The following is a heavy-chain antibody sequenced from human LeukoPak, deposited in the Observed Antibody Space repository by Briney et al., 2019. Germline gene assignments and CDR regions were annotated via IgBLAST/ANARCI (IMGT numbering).Heavy chain of an antibody. CDR2: IRYDGSSE. D-gene: IGHD3-22*01. Sequence: PGGSLRLSCAASGFTFSDYGIHWVRQAPGKGLEWVAFIRYDGSSEYYADSVKGRFTISRDNSKNTLYLQMNSLRPEDTAVYYCARGYYYGSSGYLFDYWGQGTLVTVSS. CDR3: ARGYYYGSSGYLFDY. CDR1: GFTFSDYG. J-gene: IGHJ4*02. V-gene: IGHV3-30*02.